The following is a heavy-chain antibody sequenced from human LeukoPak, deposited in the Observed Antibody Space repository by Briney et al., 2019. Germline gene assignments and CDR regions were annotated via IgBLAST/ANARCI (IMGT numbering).Heavy chain of an antibody. D-gene: IGHD3-10*01. CDR3: ARQTGSGLFTLP. CDR1: GYSISSGYY. Sequence: SETLSLTCSVSGYSISSGYYWDWIRQPPGKGLEWIGSIYYSGSTYYNPSLKSRVTKSVDTSKNQFSLKLSSVTAADTAVYYCARQTGSGLFTLPGGQGALVTVSS. V-gene: IGHV4-38-2*02. CDR2: IYYSGST. J-gene: IGHJ4*02.